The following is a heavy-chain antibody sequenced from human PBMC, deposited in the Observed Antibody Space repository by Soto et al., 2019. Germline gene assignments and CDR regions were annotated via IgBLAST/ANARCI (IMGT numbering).Heavy chain of an antibody. CDR1: GGSFSGYY. CDR3: ARSSRITMVRGVIREPHFDY. J-gene: IGHJ4*02. V-gene: IGHV4-34*01. Sequence: QVQLQQWGAGLLKPSETLSLTCAVYGGSFSGYYWSWIRQPPGKGLEWIGEINHSGSTNYNPSLKSLVTRSVYTSKKQFSLKLSSVTAEDTAVYYCARSSRITMVRGVIREPHFDYWGQGTLVTVSS. D-gene: IGHD3-10*01. CDR2: INHSGST.